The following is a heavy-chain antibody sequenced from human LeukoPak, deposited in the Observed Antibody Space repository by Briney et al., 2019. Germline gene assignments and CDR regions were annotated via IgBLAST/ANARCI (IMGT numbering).Heavy chain of an antibody. V-gene: IGHV1-46*01. Sequence: GASVKVSCKASGYTFTSYYMHWVRQAPGQGLEWMGLINPSGGSTSYAQKFQGRVTMTRDTSTSTVYMELSSLRSEDTAVYYCARDYYDSSGYYYDHQRFDYWGQGTLVTVSS. CDR1: GYTFTSYY. J-gene: IGHJ4*02. CDR3: ARDYYDSSGYYYDHQRFDY. CDR2: INPSGGST. D-gene: IGHD3-22*01.